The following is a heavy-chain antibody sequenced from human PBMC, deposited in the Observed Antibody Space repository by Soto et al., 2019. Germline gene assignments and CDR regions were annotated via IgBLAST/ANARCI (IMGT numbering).Heavy chain of an antibody. V-gene: IGHV3-53*02. CDR1: GFTVSSNY. CDR2: IYSGGST. D-gene: IGHD5-12*01. CDR3: ARDRGYSGYEFDY. J-gene: IGHJ4*02. Sequence: EVQLVETGGGLIQPGGSLRLSCAASGFTVSSNYMSWVRQAPGKGLEWVSVIYSGGSTYYADSVKGRFTISRDNYKNTLYLQMNSLRAEDTAVYYCARDRGYSGYEFDYWGQGTLVTVSS.